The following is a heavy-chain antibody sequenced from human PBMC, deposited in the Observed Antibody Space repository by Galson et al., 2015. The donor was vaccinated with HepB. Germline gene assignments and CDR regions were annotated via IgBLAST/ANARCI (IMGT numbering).Heavy chain of an antibody. CDR1: GFTFSSYS. CDR3: ARVGRTPGIAVADYYMDV. J-gene: IGHJ6*03. D-gene: IGHD6-19*01. Sequence: SLRLSCAASGFTFSSYSMNWVRQAPGKGLEWVSYISSSSSTIYYADSVKGRFTISRDNAKNSLYLQMNSLRAEDTAVYYCARVGRTPGIAVADYYMDVWGKGTTVTVSS. V-gene: IGHV3-48*01. CDR2: ISSSSSTI.